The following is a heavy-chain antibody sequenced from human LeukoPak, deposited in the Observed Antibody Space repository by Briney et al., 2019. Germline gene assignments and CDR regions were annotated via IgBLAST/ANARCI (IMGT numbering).Heavy chain of an antibody. CDR2: IYYSGST. D-gene: IGHD3-16*01. CDR1: GGSISSYY. J-gene: IGHJ4*02. V-gene: IGHV4-59*01. Sequence: PSETLSLTCTVSGGSISSYYWSWIRQPPGKGLEWIGYIYYSGSTNYNPSLKSRVTISVDTSKNQFSLKLSSVTAADTAVYYCTTGGGYLTDYWGQGTLVTVSS. CDR3: TTGGGYLTDY.